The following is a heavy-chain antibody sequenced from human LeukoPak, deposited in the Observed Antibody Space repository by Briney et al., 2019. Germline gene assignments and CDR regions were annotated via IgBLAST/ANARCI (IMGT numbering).Heavy chain of an antibody. V-gene: IGHV4-39*01. CDR2: IYYRGST. CDR1: GGSISSSSYY. D-gene: IGHD3-22*01. Sequence: ASETLSLTCSVSGGSISSSSYYWGWIRQPPGKGLEWIGSIYYRGSTDYNPSLKSRVAISVDASKNQFSLKLNSVTAADTAVYYCARLPYYDTSGHDYWGQGTLVTVSS. J-gene: IGHJ4*02. CDR3: ARLPYYDTSGHDY.